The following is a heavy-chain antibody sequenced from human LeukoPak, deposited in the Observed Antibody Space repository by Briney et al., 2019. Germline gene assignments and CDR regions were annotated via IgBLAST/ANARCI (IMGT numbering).Heavy chain of an antibody. V-gene: IGHV1-18*04. Sequence: ASVKVSCKASGYTFTSYGISWVRQAPGQGLEWMGLISAYNGNTNYAQKLQGRVTMTTDTSTSTAYMELRSLRSDDTAVYYCALYYYDSSGYYLLFDCWGQGSLVTASS. CDR2: ISAYNGNT. CDR3: ALYYYDSSGYYLLFDC. CDR1: GYTFTSYG. D-gene: IGHD3-22*01. J-gene: IGHJ4*02.